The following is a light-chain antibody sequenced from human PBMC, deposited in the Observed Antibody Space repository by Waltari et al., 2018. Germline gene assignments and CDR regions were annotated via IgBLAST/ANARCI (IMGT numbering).Light chain of an antibody. CDR2: GVN. V-gene: IGLV1-40*01. J-gene: IGLJ2*01. Sequence: QSVLTQPPSVSGAPGQRVPISCTGSWSNIGAGYDVPWYQQLPGKAPTLLVYGVNTRPPGVPDRFFGSKSGTSASLAIPGLQPEDEADYYCQSYDTSLGVVFGGGTKLTVL. CDR3: QSYDTSLGVV. CDR1: WSNIGAGYD.